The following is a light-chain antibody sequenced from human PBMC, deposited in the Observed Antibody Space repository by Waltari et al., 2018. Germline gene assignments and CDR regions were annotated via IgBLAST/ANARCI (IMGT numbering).Light chain of an antibody. CDR3: ENWNSNTRV. Sequence: QPVLTQSSSASASLGSSVKPTCTLSSGHSTHIIAGHQQQPGDAPRYLMKLESSVSYNMGSGVPDRSSGSSSRADRYLSISNLQSEDEAEYYSENWNSNTRVFGGGTKLTVL. V-gene: IGLV4-60*03. CDR1: SGHSTHI. J-gene: IGLJ3*02. CDR2: LESSVSY.